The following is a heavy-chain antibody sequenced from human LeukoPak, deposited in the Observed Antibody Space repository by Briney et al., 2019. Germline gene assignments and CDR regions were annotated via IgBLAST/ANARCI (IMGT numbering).Heavy chain of an antibody. CDR3: ARAIVVAGPYYFDY. CDR1: GFTFSDYT. CDR2: IGSVTTYI. V-gene: IGHV3-21*01. J-gene: IGHJ4*02. D-gene: IGHD6-19*01. Sequence: GGSLRLSCAASGFTFSDYTMNGVRQAPGKGLEGASSIGSVTTYIYYADSVKGRFTISRDNAKNSLYLQMNSLRAEDTAVYYCARAIVVAGPYYFDYWGQGTLVTVSS.